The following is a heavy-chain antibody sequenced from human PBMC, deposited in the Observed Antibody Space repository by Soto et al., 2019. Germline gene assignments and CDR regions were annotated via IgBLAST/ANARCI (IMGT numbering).Heavy chain of an antibody. CDR3: ARAGLYYDASGYAN. Sequence: QVKLVQSGAEVKKPGASIKVSCKASGYSFATSGMTWVRQAPGQGLEWVGWISAYNGNSNYDQNLQDRVTMTTDTSTTTAYLELRNLRSDDSAVYYCARAGLYYDASGYANWGQGTLVTVSS. V-gene: IGHV1-18*01. D-gene: IGHD3-22*01. J-gene: IGHJ4*02. CDR1: GYSFATSG. CDR2: ISAYNGNS.